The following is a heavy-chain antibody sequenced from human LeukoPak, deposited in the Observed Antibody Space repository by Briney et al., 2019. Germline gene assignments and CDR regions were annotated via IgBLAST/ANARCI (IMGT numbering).Heavy chain of an antibody. CDR3: AKDVGKWESLHFFDY. CDR2: IRSKAYGGTT. V-gene: IGHV3-49*03. Sequence: GGSLRLSCTASGFTFGDYAMSWFRQAPGKGLEWVGFIRSKAYGGTTEYAASVKGRFTISRDDSRNTLYLQMNSLRGDDTAVYYCAKDVGKWESLHFFDYWGQGTLVTVSS. J-gene: IGHJ4*02. D-gene: IGHD1-26*01. CDR1: GFTFGDYA.